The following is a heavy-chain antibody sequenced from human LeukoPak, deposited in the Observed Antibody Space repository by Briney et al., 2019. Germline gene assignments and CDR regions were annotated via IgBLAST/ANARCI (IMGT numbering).Heavy chain of an antibody. Sequence: PSETLSLTCTVSGASISSGDYFWTWIRQPPGKGLEWIGYIFDSGRTDFNPSLKGRVAISLDRPKNQFSLRLSSVTAADTAVYYCANADRFCSGSCHVPDAFDFWGQGTMVTVSS. CDR3: ANADRFCSGSCHVPDAFDF. CDR2: IFDSGRT. V-gene: IGHV4-30-2*01. J-gene: IGHJ3*01. D-gene: IGHD2-15*01. CDR1: GASISSGDYF.